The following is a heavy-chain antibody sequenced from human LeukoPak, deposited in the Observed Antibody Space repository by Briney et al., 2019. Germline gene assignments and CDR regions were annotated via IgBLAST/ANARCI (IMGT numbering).Heavy chain of an antibody. CDR1: GGSISSGGYY. J-gene: IGHJ2*01. V-gene: IGHV4-31*03. D-gene: IGHD5-12*01. CDR2: IYYSGST. CDR3: ARGLVAGGDWYFDL. Sequence: SETLSLTCTVSGGSISSGGYYWSWIRQHPGKGLEWIGYIYYSGSTYYNPSLECRVTISVDTSKNQFSLKLSSVTAADTAVYYCARGLVAGGDWYFDLWGRGTLVTVSS.